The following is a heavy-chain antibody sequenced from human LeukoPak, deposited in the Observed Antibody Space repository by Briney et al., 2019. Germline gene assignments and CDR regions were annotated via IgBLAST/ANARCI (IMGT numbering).Heavy chain of an antibody. CDR3: AKGGVTSCFAS. Sequence: GGSLRLSCAGSGFTFSNSAMSWVRQAPGKGLEWVSTLSGNGRSPSYADSVKGRFTISRDNSNNLLYLQMNSLRADDTAVYYCAKGGVTSCFASWGQGTLVTVSS. CDR1: GFTFSNSA. J-gene: IGHJ4*02. CDR2: LSGNGRSP. D-gene: IGHD1-26*01. V-gene: IGHV3-23*01.